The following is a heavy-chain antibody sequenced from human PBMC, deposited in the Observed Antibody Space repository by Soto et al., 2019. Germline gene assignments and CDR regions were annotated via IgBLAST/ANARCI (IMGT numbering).Heavy chain of an antibody. Sequence: GGSLRLSCAASGFTFSSYGMHWVRQAPGKGLGWVAVISYDGSNKYYADSVKGRFTISRDNSKNTLYLQMNSLRAEDTAVYYCAKGRGTGPTYFDYWGQGTLVTVSS. D-gene: IGHD1-7*01. CDR2: ISYDGSNK. J-gene: IGHJ4*02. CDR3: AKGRGTGPTYFDY. CDR1: GFTFSSYG. V-gene: IGHV3-30*18.